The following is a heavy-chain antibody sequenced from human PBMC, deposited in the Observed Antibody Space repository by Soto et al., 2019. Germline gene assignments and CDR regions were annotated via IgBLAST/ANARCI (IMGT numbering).Heavy chain of an antibody. CDR1: GFTFSTYS. D-gene: IGHD6-19*01. J-gene: IGHJ4*02. Sequence: GGSLRLSCAASGFTFSTYSMNWVRQAPWKGLEWVSSISSSSTIYYADSVKGRFTISRDNVQNSLYLQMHSLRAEDTAVYYCARERGSGWTFDYWGQGPLVTVSS. CDR3: ARERGSGWTFDY. V-gene: IGHV3-48*01. CDR2: ISSSSTI.